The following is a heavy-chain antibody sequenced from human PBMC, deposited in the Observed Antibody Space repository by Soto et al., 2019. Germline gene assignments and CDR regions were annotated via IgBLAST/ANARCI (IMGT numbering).Heavy chain of an antibody. V-gene: IGHV1-2*04. Sequence: ASVKVSCKAPGYSFTDYHIHWVRQAPGQGLEWLGRINPKSGGTSTAQKFQGWVTMTTDTSISTASMELTRLTSDDTSIYYCARGDSTDCSNGVCSFFYNHDMDVWGQGTTVTVSS. J-gene: IGHJ6*02. CDR3: ARGDSTDCSNGVCSFFYNHDMDV. CDR1: GYSFTDYH. CDR2: INPKSGGT. D-gene: IGHD2-8*01.